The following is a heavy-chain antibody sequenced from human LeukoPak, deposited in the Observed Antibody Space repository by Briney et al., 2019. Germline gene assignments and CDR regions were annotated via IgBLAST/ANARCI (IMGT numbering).Heavy chain of an antibody. CDR1: GFTFSSYS. D-gene: IGHD1-1*01. J-gene: IGHJ6*03. Sequence: GGSLRLSCAASGFTFSSYSMNWVRQAPGKGLEWVSSISSSSSYIYYADSVKGRFTISRDNAKNSLYLQMNSLRAEDTAVYYSERGAGTYYYLYMDVWGKGTTVTVSS. V-gene: IGHV3-21*01. CDR2: ISSSSSYI. CDR3: ERGAGTYYYLYMDV.